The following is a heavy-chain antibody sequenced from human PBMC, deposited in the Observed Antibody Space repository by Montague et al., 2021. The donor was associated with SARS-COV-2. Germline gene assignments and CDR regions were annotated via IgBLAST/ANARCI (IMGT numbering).Heavy chain of an antibody. CDR1: GGSVSSHDYF. V-gene: IGHV4-61*08. Sequence: SETLSLTCTVSGGSVSSHDYFWSWIRQPPGKGLEWIGYIYYSGSTNYNPSLKSRVTISMDTSKNQFSLKLSSVTAADTAVYYCARGSLGDSGGDPYGMDVWGQGTTVTVSS. CDR3: ARGSLGDSGGDPYGMDV. J-gene: IGHJ6*02. D-gene: IGHD3-16*01. CDR2: IYYSGST.